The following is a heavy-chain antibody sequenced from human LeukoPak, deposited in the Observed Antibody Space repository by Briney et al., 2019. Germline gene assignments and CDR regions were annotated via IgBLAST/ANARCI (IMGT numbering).Heavy chain of an antibody. CDR1: GGTFSSYA. D-gene: IGHD3-10*01. V-gene: IGHV1-69*05. CDR3: ARGGMGGSGSYRFDY. CDR2: IIPIFGTA. Sequence: ASVKVSCXASGGTFSSYAISWVRQAPGQGLEWMGGIIPIFGTANYAQKFQGRVTITTDESTSTAYMELSSLRSEDTAVYYCARGGMGGSGSYRFDYWGQGTLVTVSS. J-gene: IGHJ4*02.